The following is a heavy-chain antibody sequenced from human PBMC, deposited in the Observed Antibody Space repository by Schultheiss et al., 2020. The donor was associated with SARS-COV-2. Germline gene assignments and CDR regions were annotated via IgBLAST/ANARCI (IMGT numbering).Heavy chain of an antibody. CDR2: INHSGST. CDR3: ASVGHY. J-gene: IGHJ4*02. D-gene: IGHD1-26*01. CDR1: GYSISSGYY. V-gene: IGHV4-38-2*01. Sequence: SETLSLTCAVSGYSISSGYYWGWIRQPPGKGLEWIGEINHSGSTNYNPSLKSRVTISVDTSKNQFSLKLSSVTAADTAVYYCASVGHYWGQGTLVTVSS.